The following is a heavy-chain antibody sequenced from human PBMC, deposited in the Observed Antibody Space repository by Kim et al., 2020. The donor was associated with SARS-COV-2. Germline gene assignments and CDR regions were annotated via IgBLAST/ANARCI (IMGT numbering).Heavy chain of an antibody. CDR2: TDGGTT. V-gene: IGHV3-15*01. Sequence: TDGGTTEYDAPVKGRFTISRDDSTNTLFLQMNSLKTEDTAVYYCTTDSVFWGQGALVTVSS. J-gene: IGHJ4*02. CDR3: TTDSVF.